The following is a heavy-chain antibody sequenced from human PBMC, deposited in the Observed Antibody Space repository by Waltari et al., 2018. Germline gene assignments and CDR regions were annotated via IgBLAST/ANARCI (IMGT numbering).Heavy chain of an antibody. CDR2: LSWNSGSI. V-gene: IGHV3-9*01. D-gene: IGHD5-18*01. J-gene: IGHJ4*01. Sequence: EVQLVESEGASVEPGRSLSLPCAASGFRFEDYAMHWVRQVPGKGLEWVSGLSWNSGSIIYADSVKCRFTISRDNARNSLFLQMTSLRPDDTALYYCAKDNGYSLDYWGHGTLVTVTS. CDR3: AKDNGYSLDY. CDR1: GFRFEDYA.